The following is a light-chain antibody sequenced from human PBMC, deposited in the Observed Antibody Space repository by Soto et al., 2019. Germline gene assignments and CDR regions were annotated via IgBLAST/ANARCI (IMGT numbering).Light chain of an antibody. CDR3: HQYDSSWM. V-gene: IGKV3-20*01. CDR1: QSVSSSY. J-gene: IGKJ1*01. CDR2: GAS. Sequence: EIVLTQSPGTLSLSPGERATLSCRASQSVSSSYLTWYQQKPGQAPRLLIYGASSRATGIPDRFSGSGSGTDFTLTISRLEPEDFAVYYCHQYDSSWMFGQGTKVEIK.